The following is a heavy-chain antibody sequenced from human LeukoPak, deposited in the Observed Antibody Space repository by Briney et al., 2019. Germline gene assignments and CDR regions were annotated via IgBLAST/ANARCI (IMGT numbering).Heavy chain of an antibody. CDR2: IYYSGST. Sequence: SETLSLTCTVSGGSISTYFWTWIRQPPGKGLEWIGYIYYSGSTYYNPSLKSRVTISVDTSKNQFSLKLSSVTAADTAVYYCARVATQTRGDAFDIWGQGTMVTVSS. D-gene: IGHD3-10*01. CDR1: GGSISTYF. CDR3: ARVATQTRGDAFDI. V-gene: IGHV4-30-4*08. J-gene: IGHJ3*02.